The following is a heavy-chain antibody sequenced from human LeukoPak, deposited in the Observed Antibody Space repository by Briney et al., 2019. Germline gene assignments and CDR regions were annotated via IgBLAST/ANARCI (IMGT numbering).Heavy chain of an antibody. CDR1: GFTFSNYW. J-gene: IGHJ4*02. CDR2: IDNAGSIT. V-gene: IGHV3-74*03. D-gene: IGHD3-22*01. Sequence: GGSLRLSCAASGFTFSNYWIHWVRQAPGKGLVWVSRIDNAGSITTYADSVKGRFTISRDNAENTLYLQVNSLRVEDTAVYYCVRSAFHAGSGNYYDYWGQGTLVTVSS. CDR3: VRSAFHAGSGNYYDY.